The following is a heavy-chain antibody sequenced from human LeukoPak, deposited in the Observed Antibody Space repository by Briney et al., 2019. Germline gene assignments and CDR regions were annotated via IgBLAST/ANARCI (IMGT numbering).Heavy chain of an antibody. CDR2: INPNSGDT. D-gene: IGHD1-26*01. V-gene: IGHV1-2*06. Sequence: ASVKVSCKASGYTFSGSYIHWVRQAPGQGLEWMGRINPNSGDTNSPQKFQGRVTMTRDTSITTAYMELSSLRSEDTAVYYCARAGSRIVGATELGYWGQGTLVTVSS. J-gene: IGHJ4*02. CDR1: GYTFSGSY. CDR3: ARAGSRIVGATELGY.